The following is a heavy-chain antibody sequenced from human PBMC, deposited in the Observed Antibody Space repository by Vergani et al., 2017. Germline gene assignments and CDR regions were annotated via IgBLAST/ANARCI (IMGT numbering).Heavy chain of an antibody. CDR3: ARGRDDILTGPSTYDY. CDR1: GGSFSGYY. J-gene: IGHJ4*02. D-gene: IGHD3-9*01. V-gene: IGHV4-34*01. CDR2: INHSGST. Sequence: QVQLQQWGAGLLKPSETLSLTCAVYGGSFSGYYWSWIRQPPGKGLEWIGEINHSGSTNYNPSLKSRVTRPVDTSKNQFSRKLSAVTAADTAVYYCARGRDDILTGPSTYDYWGQGTLVTVSS.